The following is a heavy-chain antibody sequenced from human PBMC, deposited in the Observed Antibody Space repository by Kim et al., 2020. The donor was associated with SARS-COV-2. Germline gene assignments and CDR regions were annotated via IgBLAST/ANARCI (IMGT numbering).Heavy chain of an antibody. D-gene: IGHD3-16*01. CDR1: GFTLSSYE. CDR3: ARSRLLQGGPTRYSGLDV. CDR2: ISHSGSTT. Sequence: GGSLRLSCVASGFTLSSYEVNWVRLAPGKGLEWVSYISHSGSTTAYADSVRGRFTISRDNAKDSLYLQLNSLRVEDTAVYYCARSRLLQGGPTRYSGLDVWGQGTAVTVSS. J-gene: IGHJ6*02. V-gene: IGHV3-48*03.